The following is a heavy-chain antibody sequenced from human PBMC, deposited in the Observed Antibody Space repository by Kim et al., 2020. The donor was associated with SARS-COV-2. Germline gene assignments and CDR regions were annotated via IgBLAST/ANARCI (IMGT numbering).Heavy chain of an antibody. CDR1: GGSISSSSYY. V-gene: IGHV4-39*01. CDR2: IYYSGST. J-gene: IGHJ4*02. CDR3: ARQRELATIVVY. Sequence: SETLSLTCTVSGGSISSSSYYWGWIRQPPEKGLEWIGSIYYSGSTYYNPSLKSRVTISVDTSKNQFSLKLSSVTAADTALYYCARQRELATIVVYWGQGTLVPVSS. D-gene: IGHD5-12*01.